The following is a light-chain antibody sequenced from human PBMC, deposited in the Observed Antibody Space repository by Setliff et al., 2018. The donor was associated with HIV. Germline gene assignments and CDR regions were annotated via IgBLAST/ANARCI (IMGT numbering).Light chain of an antibody. CDR1: NIGVKS. V-gene: IGLV3-21*04. J-gene: IGLJ2*01. CDR3: QVWDNGSEHLG. CDR2: YDS. Sequence: SYELTQPPSVSVAPGKAANISCGGRNIGVKSVFWYQQKSGQSPVMIISYDSDRPSGIPERFSGSNSGNTATLTISRVEAGDEADYFCQVWDNGSEHLGVGGGTK.